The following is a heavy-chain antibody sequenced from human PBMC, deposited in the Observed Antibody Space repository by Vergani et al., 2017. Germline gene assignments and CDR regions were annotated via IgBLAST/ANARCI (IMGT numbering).Heavy chain of an antibody. J-gene: IGHJ5*02. Sequence: VQLVESGGGLVKPGGSLRLSCAASGFTLRSYAMSWVRQAPGKGLEWVSAISGSGGSTYYADSVKGRFTISRDNSKNTLYLQMNSLRAEDTAVYYCARVASLGMVRGERFWFDPWGQGTLVTVSS. V-gene: IGHV3-23*04. CDR1: GFTLRSYA. D-gene: IGHD3-10*01. CDR2: ISGSGGST. CDR3: ARVASLGMVRGERFWFDP.